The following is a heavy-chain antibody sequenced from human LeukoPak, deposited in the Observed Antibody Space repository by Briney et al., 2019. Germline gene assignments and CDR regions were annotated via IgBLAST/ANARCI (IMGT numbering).Heavy chain of an antibody. CDR1: GFTFSSYE. D-gene: IGHD2-2*01. CDR3: SSTEDPYYYYYYMDV. Sequence: GGSLRLSCAASGFTFSSYEMNWVRQAPGKGLEWVSYISSSGSTIYYADSVKGRFTISRDNAKNSLYLQMNSLRAEDTAVYYCSSTEDPYYYYYYMDVWGKGTTVTVSS. V-gene: IGHV3-48*03. J-gene: IGHJ6*03. CDR2: ISSSGSTI.